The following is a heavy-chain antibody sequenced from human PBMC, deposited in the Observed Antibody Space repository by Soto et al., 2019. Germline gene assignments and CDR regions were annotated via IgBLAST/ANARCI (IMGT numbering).Heavy chain of an antibody. Sequence: VKVSCKASGYTFTSYAMHWVRQAPGQRLEWMGWINAGNGNTKYSQKFQGRVTITRDTSASTAYMELSSLRFEDTAVYFCATAIADDAFDIWGRGTMVTVSS. J-gene: IGHJ3*02. D-gene: IGHD2-2*01. CDR1: GYTFTSYA. CDR2: INAGNGNT. V-gene: IGHV1-3*01. CDR3: ATAIADDAFDI.